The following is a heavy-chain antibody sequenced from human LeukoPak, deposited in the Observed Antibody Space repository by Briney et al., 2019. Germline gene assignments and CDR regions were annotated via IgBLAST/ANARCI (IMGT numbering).Heavy chain of an antibody. V-gene: IGHV1-46*01. D-gene: IGHD6-19*01. CDR2: INPSGGST. J-gene: IGHJ4*02. CDR3: ARGFSAVAGGSRIDY. CDR1: GYTFTGYY. Sequence: ASVKVSCKASGYTFTGYYMHWVRQAPGQGLEWMGIINPSGGSTSYAQKFQGRVTMTRDMSTSTVYMELSSLRSEDTAVYYCARGFSAVAGGSRIDYWGQGTRVTVSS.